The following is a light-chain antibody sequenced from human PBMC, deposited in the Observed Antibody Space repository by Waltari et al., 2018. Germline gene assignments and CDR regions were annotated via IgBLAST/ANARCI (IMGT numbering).Light chain of an antibody. Sequence: QSVLTQPPSVSGAPGQRVTISCTGSSSNIGAGYDVPWYPQPPGTAPKLLMYGNSNRPSGVPDRFSGSKSGTSASLAITGLQAEDEADYYCQSYDSSLSGSRVFGGGTKLTVL. CDR1: SSNIGAGYD. CDR3: QSYDSSLSGSRV. J-gene: IGLJ2*01. CDR2: GNS. V-gene: IGLV1-40*01.